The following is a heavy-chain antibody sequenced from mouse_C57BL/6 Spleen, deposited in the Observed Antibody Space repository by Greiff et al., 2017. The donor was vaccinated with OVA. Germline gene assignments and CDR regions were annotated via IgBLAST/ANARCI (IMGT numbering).Heavy chain of an antibody. CDR2: IYPRSGNT. D-gene: IGHD2-5*01. CDR3: ARPYYSNYGRFAY. V-gene: IGHV1-81*01. CDR1: GYTFTSYG. J-gene: IGHJ3*01. Sequence: VQLQQSGAELARPGASVKLSCKASGYTFTSYGISWVKQRTGQGLEWIGEIYPRSGNTYYNEKFKGKATLTADKSSSTAYMELRSLTSEESAVYFCARPYYSNYGRFAYWGQGTLVTVSA.